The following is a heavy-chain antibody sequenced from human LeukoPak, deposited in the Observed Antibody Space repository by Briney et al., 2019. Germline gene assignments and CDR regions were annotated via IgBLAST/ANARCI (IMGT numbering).Heavy chain of an antibody. D-gene: IGHD6-19*01. CDR3: AKDYEGIAVAGFDY. CDR1: GFTFSSFA. J-gene: IGHJ4*02. CDR2: IGGSGGST. V-gene: IGHV3-23*01. Sequence: GGSLRLSCAASGFTFSSFAMNWVRQAPGKGLEWVSAIGGSGGSTYFADSVKGRFTISRDNSKNTVYLQMNSLRAEDTAVYYCAKDYEGIAVAGFDYWGQGTLVTVSS.